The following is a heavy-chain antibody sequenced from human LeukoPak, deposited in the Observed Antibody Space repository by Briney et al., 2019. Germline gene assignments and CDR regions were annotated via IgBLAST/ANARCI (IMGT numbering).Heavy chain of an antibody. CDR2: ISSSGSTI. Sequence: GGSLRLSYAASGFTFSDYYMSWIRQAPGKGLEWVSFISSSGSTIYYADSVKGRFTISRDNAKNSLYLQMNSLRAEDTAVYYCAKKRVITTPDAIDWYFDLWGRGTLVTVSS. CDR3: AKKRVITTPDAIDWYFDL. D-gene: IGHD1-1*01. V-gene: IGHV3-11*01. CDR1: GFTFSDYY. J-gene: IGHJ2*01.